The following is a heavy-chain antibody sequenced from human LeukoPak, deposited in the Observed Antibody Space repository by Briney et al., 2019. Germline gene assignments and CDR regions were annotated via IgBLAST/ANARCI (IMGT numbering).Heavy chain of an antibody. CDR1: GGAISTAGYY. V-gene: IGHV4-31*03. D-gene: IGHD3-10*01. CDR3: ARDQSGSGSYTDDYYAMDV. Sequence: SQILSLTCSVSGGAISTAGYYWSWIRQHPGKGLEWIGYIYYSGNTYYNPSLKSRVTISVDTSKNQFTLKLSSVTAADTAIYYCARDQSGSGSYTDDYYAMDVWGKGTTVTVSS. CDR2: IYYSGNT. J-gene: IGHJ6*04.